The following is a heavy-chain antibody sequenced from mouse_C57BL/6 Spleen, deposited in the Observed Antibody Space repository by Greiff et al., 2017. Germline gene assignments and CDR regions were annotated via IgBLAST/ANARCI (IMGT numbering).Heavy chain of an antibody. CDR1: GYTFTSYW. CDR2: IYPGSGST. D-gene: IGHD2-3*01. Sequence: QVQLQQPGAELVKPGASVKMSCKASGYTFTSYWITWVKQRPGQGLAWIGDIYPGSGSTNYDEKFKSKATLTVDTSSSTAYMQLSSLTSEDSAVYYCARRWSSYHYAMDYWGQGTSVTVSS. J-gene: IGHJ4*01. CDR3: ARRWSSYHYAMDY. V-gene: IGHV1-55*01.